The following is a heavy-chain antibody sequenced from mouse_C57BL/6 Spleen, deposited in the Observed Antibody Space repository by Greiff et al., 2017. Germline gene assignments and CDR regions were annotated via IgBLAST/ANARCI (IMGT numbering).Heavy chain of an antibody. CDR1: GYTFTTYP. J-gene: IGHJ4*01. CDR2: FHPYNDDT. V-gene: IGHV1-47*01. D-gene: IGHD1-1*01. CDR3: ARRRPYYYGSSYDAMDY. Sequence: QVQLKQSGAELVKPGASVKMSCKASGYTFTTYPIEWMKQNHGKSLEWIGNFHPYNDDTKYNEKFKGKATLTVEKSSSTVYLELSRLTSDDSAVYYCARRRPYYYGSSYDAMDYWGQGTSVTVSS.